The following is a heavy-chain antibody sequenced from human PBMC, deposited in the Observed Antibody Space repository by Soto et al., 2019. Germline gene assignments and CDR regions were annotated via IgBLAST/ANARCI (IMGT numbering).Heavy chain of an antibody. CDR3: ARALGYSGYAGMDV. CDR2: ISPDNGNT. CDR1: GYTFTIYG. V-gene: IGHV1-18*01. J-gene: IGHJ6*02. Sequence: QVQLVQYGGEVKKPGASVKVSCKASGYTFTIYGINWVRQAPGQGLEWMGWISPDNGNTNYAQKLQGRVTMTTDTSTSTAYMELRSLRSDDTAVYYCARALGYSGYAGMDVWVQGTTVTVSS. D-gene: IGHD5-12*01.